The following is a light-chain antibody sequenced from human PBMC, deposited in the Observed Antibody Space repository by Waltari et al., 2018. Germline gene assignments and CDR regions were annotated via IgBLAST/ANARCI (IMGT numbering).Light chain of an antibody. J-gene: IGLJ2*01. CDR3: GTWDSSLSAVV. V-gene: IGLV1-51*01. CDR1: SSNIGKNY. CDR2: DTN. Sequence: QSVLTQPPSVSAAPGQRVTITCSGSSSNIGKNYVSWHQQLPGTAPKPRIYDTNKRPSGIPDRFSGSKSGTSATLGITGLQTGAEADYYCGTWDSSLSAVVFGGGTKLTVL.